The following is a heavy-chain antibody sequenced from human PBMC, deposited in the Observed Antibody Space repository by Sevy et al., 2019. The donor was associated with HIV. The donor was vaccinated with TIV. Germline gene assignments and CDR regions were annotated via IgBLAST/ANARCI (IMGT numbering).Heavy chain of an antibody. D-gene: IGHD1-1*01. J-gene: IGHJ1*01. CDR1: GSTFNRYS. V-gene: IGHV3-30-3*01. Sequence: GGSLRLSCAPSGSTFNRYSMPWVRQAPGKGLEWVATISFDATNKHYPDSVKGRFTISRDNFQNSLFLQMDSLRPEDTAVYYCALERLSSDVAEYFQNWGQGTLVTVSS. CDR2: ISFDATNK. CDR3: ALERLSSDVAEYFQN.